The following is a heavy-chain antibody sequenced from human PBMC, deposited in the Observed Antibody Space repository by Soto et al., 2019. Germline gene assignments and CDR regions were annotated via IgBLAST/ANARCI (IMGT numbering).Heavy chain of an antibody. V-gene: IGHV1-69*13. J-gene: IGHJ4*02. Sequence: SVKVSCKASGGTFISYAIIWVRQAPGQGIEWIRGIRSVIDKAHYEQRFQSRVTITADESTSTAYMELSSVRSEDTAVYYCARGSYTSSWYAVFDYWGQGTLVTVSS. CDR1: GGTFISYA. CDR2: IRSVIDKA. CDR3: ARGSYTSSWYAVFDY. D-gene: IGHD6-13*01.